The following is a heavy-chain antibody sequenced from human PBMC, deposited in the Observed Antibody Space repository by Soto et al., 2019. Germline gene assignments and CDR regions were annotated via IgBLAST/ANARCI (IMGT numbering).Heavy chain of an antibody. CDR2: IKQDGSEK. CDR3: ARDGAYSSGWIRFDP. Sequence: SGGSLRLSCAASGFTFSSYWMSWVRQAPGEGLEWVANIKQDGSEKYYVDSVKGRFTISRDNAKNSLYLQMNSLRAEDTAVYYCARDGAYSSGWIRFDPWGQGTLVTVSS. D-gene: IGHD6-19*01. J-gene: IGHJ5*02. CDR1: GFTFSSYW. V-gene: IGHV3-7*03.